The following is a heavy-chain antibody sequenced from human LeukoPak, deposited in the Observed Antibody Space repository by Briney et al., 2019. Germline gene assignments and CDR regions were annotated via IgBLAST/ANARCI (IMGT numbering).Heavy chain of an antibody. CDR3: ARVSDVSTVTN. V-gene: IGHV3-21*01. CDR1: GFTFSSYG. J-gene: IGHJ4*02. Sequence: GGSLRLSCAASGFTFSSYGMHWVRQAPGKGLEWVSSISSSSSYIYYADSVKGRFTISRDNAKNSLYLQMNSLRAEDTAVYYCARVSDVSTVTNWGQGTLVTVSS. D-gene: IGHD4-17*01. CDR2: ISSSSSYI.